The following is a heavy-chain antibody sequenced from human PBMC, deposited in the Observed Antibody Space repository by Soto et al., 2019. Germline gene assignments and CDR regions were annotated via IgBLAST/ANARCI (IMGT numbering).Heavy chain of an antibody. V-gene: IGHV3-30*18. J-gene: IGHJ6*02. CDR3: GKDHGGYGDYRYYYYGMDV. D-gene: IGHD4-17*01. Sequence: QVQLVESGGGVVQPGRSLRLSCAASGFTFSSYGMHWVRQAPGKGLEWVAVISYDERNKYYADSLKGRFTISRDNSENTLHLQMNRLRAEDTAVYYCGKDHGGYGDYRYYYYGMDVWGQGTTVTVSS. CDR1: GFTFSSYG. CDR2: ISYDERNK.